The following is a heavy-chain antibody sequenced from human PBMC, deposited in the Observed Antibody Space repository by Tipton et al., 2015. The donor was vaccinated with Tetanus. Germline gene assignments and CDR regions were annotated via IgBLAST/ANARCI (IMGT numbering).Heavy chain of an antibody. Sequence: TLSLTCAVSGGSTHGFYWTWIRQSAVKGLEWIGRIYSGGSTNYNPSLKSRVTMSADTSRTLFSLTLMSVTAADTAVYFCARGLIDDFLGSRIYFDSWGPGTLVTVSS. D-gene: IGHD3-16*01. V-gene: IGHV4-4*07. CDR3: ARGLIDDFLGSRIYFDS. CDR2: IYSGGST. CDR1: GGSTHGFY. J-gene: IGHJ4*02.